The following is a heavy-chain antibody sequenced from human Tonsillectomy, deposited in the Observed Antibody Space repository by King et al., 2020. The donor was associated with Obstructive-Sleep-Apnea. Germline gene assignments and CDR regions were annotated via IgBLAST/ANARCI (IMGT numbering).Heavy chain of an antibody. V-gene: IGHV3-15*01. CDR1: GFTFRDGW. CDR3: LTHLPDETSSADY. D-gene: IGHD6-6*01. CDR2: IKSEAAGGTR. Sequence: VQLVESGGGLVEAGGSHRLSCAGSGFTFRDGWMSWVRQAPGRGLEWVALIKSEAAGGTRHYAAAGKGRFTISRDDSENTLYLLLNGLKTEDTGVYYCLTHLPDETSSADYWGQGTLVTVAS. J-gene: IGHJ4*02.